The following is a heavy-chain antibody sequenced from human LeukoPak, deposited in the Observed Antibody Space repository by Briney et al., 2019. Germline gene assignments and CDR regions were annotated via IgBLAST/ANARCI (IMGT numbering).Heavy chain of an antibody. D-gene: IGHD6-13*01. V-gene: IGHV3-30*18. CDR1: GFTFSSYG. J-gene: IGHJ5*02. CDR3: AKDRRIVAVGPRRTIKNCLDP. CDR2: ISYDGSNK. Sequence: GRSLRLSCAASGFTFSSYGMHWVRQAPGKGLEWVAVISYDGSNKYYADSVKGRFTISRDNSKNTLYLQMKSLRAEDTAVYYCAKDRRIVAVGPRRTIKNCLDPWGQGTLVTVSS.